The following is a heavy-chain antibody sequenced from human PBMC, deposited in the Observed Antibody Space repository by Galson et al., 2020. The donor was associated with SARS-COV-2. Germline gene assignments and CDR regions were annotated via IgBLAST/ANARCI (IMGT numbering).Heavy chain of an antibody. CDR3: AKDMDGGSSCFDY. D-gene: IGHD6-13*01. V-gene: IGHV3-9*01. Sequence: GGSLRLSCAASGFTFDDYAMHWVRQAPGKGLEWVSGISWNSGSIGYADSVKGRFTISRDNAKNSLYLQMNSLRAEDTALYYCAKDMDGGSSCFDYWGQGTLVTVSS. J-gene: IGHJ4*02. CDR2: ISWNSGSI. CDR1: GFTFDDYA.